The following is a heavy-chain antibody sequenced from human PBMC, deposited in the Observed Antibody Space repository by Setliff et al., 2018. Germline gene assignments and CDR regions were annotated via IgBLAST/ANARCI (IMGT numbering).Heavy chain of an antibody. J-gene: IGHJ6*03. D-gene: IGHD3-10*01. V-gene: IGHV4-34*01. CDR1: GGSFSGHY. CDR2: INHSGST. CDR3: ARHVGTRSRGYNYYYYFMDV. Sequence: NPSETLSLTCAVYGGSFSGHYWSWIRQSPGKGLEWIGEINHSGSTNYNPSLRSRVTVLVDTSKNQVSLRVISVTAADTAVYYCARHVGTRSRGYNYYYYFMDVWGKGTTVTVSS.